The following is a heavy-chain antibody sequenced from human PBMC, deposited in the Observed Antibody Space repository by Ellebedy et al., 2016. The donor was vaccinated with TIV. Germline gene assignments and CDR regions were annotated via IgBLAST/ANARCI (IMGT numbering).Heavy chain of an antibody. Sequence: ASVKVSCKASGYTFTSYAMHWVRQAPGQRLEWMGWINAGNGNTKYSQKFQGRVTITRDTSASTAYMELSSLRSEDTAVYYCARVPYQMATIRGYFDYWGQGTLVTVSS. CDR3: ARVPYQMATIRGYFDY. J-gene: IGHJ4*02. CDR2: INAGNGNT. V-gene: IGHV1-3*01. D-gene: IGHD5-12*01. CDR1: GYTFTSYA.